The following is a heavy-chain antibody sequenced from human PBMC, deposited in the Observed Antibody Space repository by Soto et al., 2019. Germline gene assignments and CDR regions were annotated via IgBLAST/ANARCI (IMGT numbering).Heavy chain of an antibody. CDR3: ARESRYYFDY. V-gene: IGHV3-66*01. CDR1: GFTVSSNY. J-gene: IGHJ4*02. Sequence: EVQLVESGGGLVQPGGSLRLSCAASGFTVSSNYMSWVRQAPGKGLEWVLVIYGGGSTFYIDSVKGRFTISRDYSKNTLHLQMNSLRAEDTAVYYCARESRYYFDYWGQGTLVTVSS. CDR2: IYGGGST.